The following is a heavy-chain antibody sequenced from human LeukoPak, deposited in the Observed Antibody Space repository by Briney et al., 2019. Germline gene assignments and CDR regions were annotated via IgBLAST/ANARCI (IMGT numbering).Heavy chain of an antibody. J-gene: IGHJ4*02. CDR1: GYTFTGYY. Sequence: ASVKVSCKASGYTFTGYYMHWVRQAPGQGLEWMGWINPNSGGTNYAQKFQGRVTTTRDTSISTAYMELSRLRSDDTAVYYCARNKGEDTAMVFDYWGQGTLVTVSS. V-gene: IGHV1-2*02. CDR3: ARNKGEDTAMVFDY. D-gene: IGHD5-18*01. CDR2: INPNSGGT.